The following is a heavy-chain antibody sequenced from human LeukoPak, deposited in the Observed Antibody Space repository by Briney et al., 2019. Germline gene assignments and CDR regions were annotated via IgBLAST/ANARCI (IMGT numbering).Heavy chain of an antibody. CDR2: IRSKAYGGTT. CDR3: TRGYSYDPFDY. J-gene: IGHJ4*02. V-gene: IGHV3-49*04. Sequence: GGSLRLSCTASGFTFGDYAMSWVRQAPGKGLEWVGFIRSKAYGGTTEYAASVKGSFTISRDDSKSIAYLQMNSLKTEDTAVYYCTRGYSYDPFDYWGQGTLVTVSS. CDR1: GFTFGDYA. D-gene: IGHD5-18*01.